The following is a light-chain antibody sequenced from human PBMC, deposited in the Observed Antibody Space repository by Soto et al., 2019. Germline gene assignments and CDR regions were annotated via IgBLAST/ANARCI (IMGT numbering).Light chain of an antibody. CDR2: DAS. J-gene: IGKJ4*01. CDR1: QSVRSY. CDR3: QQRSNRPPT. Sequence: EIVLTQSPATLSLSPGDGTTLSCRASQSVRSYLAWYQQKPGQAPRLLIYDASNRAAGTPGRFSGSGSGTDFTLTISSLEPEDFAVYFCQQRSNRPPTFGGGTKVDI. V-gene: IGKV3-11*01.